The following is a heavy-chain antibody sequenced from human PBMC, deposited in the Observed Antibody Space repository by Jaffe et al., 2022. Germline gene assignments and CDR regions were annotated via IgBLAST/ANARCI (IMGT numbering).Heavy chain of an antibody. V-gene: IGHV1-69*02. D-gene: IGHD6-19*01. CDR1: GGTFSSYT. J-gene: IGHJ4*02. CDR3: ARTIAVAGVDYFDY. CDR2: IIPILGIA. Sequence: QVQLVQSGAEVKKPGSSVKVSCKASGGTFSSYTISWVRQAPGQGLEWMGRIIPILGIANYAQKFQGRVTITADKSTSTAYMELSSLRSEDTAVYYCARTIAVAGVDYFDYWGQGTLVTVSS.